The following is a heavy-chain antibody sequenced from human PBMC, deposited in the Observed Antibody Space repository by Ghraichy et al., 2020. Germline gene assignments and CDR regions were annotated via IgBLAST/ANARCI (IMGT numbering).Heavy chain of an antibody. CDR1: GGSISSYY. D-gene: IGHD5-18*01. V-gene: IGHV4-4*09. Sequence: SETLSLTCTVSGGSISSYYWSWIRQPPGKGLEWIGYIYTSGSTNYNPSLKSRVTISVDTSKNQFSLKLSSVTAADTAVYYCARHDSYGYFIDPWGQGTLVTVSS. J-gene: IGHJ5*02. CDR2: IYTSGST. CDR3: ARHDSYGYFIDP.